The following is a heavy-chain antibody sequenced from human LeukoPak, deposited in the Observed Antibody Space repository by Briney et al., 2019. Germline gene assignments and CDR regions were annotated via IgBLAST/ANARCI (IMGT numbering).Heavy chain of an antibody. J-gene: IGHJ4*02. CDR1: GFTFSAYS. CDR2: IASGGGAT. D-gene: IGHD2-15*01. Sequence: PGGFLRLSCAASGFTFSAYSMNWVRQAPGKGLEWISFIASGGGATYYADSVKGRFTISRDNAKNSLYLQMNGLRDEDTADYYCARVGFAGSSGGDYWGQGTLVTVSS. CDR3: ARVGFAGSSGGDY. V-gene: IGHV3-48*02.